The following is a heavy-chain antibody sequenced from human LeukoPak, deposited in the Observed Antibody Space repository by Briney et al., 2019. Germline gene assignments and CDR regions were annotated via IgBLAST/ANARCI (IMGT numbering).Heavy chain of an antibody. D-gene: IGHD3-22*01. V-gene: IGHV1-18*01. CDR3: ARSFYDSSGPQLDY. CDR2: ISAYNGNT. J-gene: IGHJ4*02. CDR1: GYTFTSYG. Sequence: ASVKVSCKASGYTFTSYGISWVRLAPGQGLEWMGWISAYNGNTNYAQKLQGRVTMTTDTSTSTAYMELRSLRSDDTAVYYCARSFYDSSGPQLDYWGQGTLVTVSS.